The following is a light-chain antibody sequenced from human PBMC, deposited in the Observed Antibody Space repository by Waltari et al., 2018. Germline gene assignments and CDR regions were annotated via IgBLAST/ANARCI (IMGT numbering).Light chain of an antibody. CDR1: QGISSS. J-gene: IGKJ4*02. CDR3: QQLSTYPLT. Sequence: DIQLTQSPSFLSVSVGDRVTITCRASQGISSSLAWYQQKTGKAPKLLVYAASSLQSGVPSSFSGSGSGTEFTLTISSLQPEDFASYYCQQLSTYPLTSGGGTKVEIK. V-gene: IGKV1-9*01. CDR2: AAS.